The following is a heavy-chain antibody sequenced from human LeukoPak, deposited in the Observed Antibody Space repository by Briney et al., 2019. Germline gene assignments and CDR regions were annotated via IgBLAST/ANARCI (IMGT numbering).Heavy chain of an antibody. J-gene: IGHJ3*02. CDR3: ARSLHDSSGYDAFDI. Sequence: GGSLRLSCAASGFTFSSYSMNRVRQAPGKGLEWVSSISSSSSYIYYADSVKGRFTISRDNAKNSLYLQMNSLRAEDTAVYYCARSLHDSSGYDAFDIWGQGTMVTVSS. V-gene: IGHV3-21*01. CDR2: ISSSSSYI. D-gene: IGHD3-22*01. CDR1: GFTFSSYS.